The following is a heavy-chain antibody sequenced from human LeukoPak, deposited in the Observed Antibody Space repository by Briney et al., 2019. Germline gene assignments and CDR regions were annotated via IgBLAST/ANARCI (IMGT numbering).Heavy chain of an antibody. CDR2: IWPSDSTT. Sequence: GQSLKIFCKGSGYTFANYWIGWVRQMPGKGLEWMGIIWPSDSTTKYSPSFQGQVSISVDKSIGTAYLQWSSLQASDTAIYFCARLGYAYGQGDSWGQGTLVTVSS. V-gene: IGHV5-51*03. D-gene: IGHD3-10*01. CDR1: GYTFANYW. CDR3: ARLGYAYGQGDS. J-gene: IGHJ5*01.